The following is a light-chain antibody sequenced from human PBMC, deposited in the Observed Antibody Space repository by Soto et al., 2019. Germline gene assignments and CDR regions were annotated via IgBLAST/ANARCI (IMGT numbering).Light chain of an antibody. CDR2: DVN. J-gene: IGLJ2*01. V-gene: IGLV2-14*01. Sequence: QSVLTQPASVSGSPGQSITISCTGTSSDVGAYNFVSWYQQHPGTAPKVLIYDVNNRPPGVSDRFSGYKSGNTASLTISGLQAEDEADYYCSSYTTSSTGVFGGGTKLTVL. CDR1: SSDVGAYNF. CDR3: SSYTTSSTGV.